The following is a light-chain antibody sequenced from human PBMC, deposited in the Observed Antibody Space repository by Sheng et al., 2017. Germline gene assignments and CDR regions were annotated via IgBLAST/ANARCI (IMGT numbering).Light chain of an antibody. CDR2: WAS. J-gene: IGKJ1*01. Sequence: DIVMTQSPDSLAVSLGERATINCRSSLSLLYSSNNKNYLAWYQQRLGQPPKLLIYWASTRESGVPDRFSGSGSGTDFTLTITNLQAEDVAVYYCQEYFGSTWTFGQGTKVEIK. V-gene: IGKV4-1*01. CDR3: QEYFGSTWT. CDR1: LSLLYSSNNKNY.